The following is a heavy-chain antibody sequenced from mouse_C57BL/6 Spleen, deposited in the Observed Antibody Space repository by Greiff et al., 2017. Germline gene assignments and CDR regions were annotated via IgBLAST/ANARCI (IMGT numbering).Heavy chain of an antibody. D-gene: IGHD1-1*01. J-gene: IGHJ1*03. Sequence: EVKLLESGAGLVKPGGSLKLSCAASGFTFSDYGMHWVRQAPEQGLEWVAYISSGSSTIYYADTVKGRFTISRDNAKNTLFLQMTSLRSEDTAMYYCARRATVPDWYFDVWGTGTTVTVSS. CDR1: GFTFSDYG. CDR2: ISSGSSTI. V-gene: IGHV5-17*01. CDR3: ARRATVPDWYFDV.